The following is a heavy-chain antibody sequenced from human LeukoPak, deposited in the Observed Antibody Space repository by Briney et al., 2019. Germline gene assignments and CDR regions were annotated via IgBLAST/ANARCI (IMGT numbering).Heavy chain of an antibody. CDR3: ARDTPPYDSSGYYCPMDV. CDR2: ISSSGSTI. CDR1: GFTFSDYY. D-gene: IGHD3-22*01. V-gene: IGHV3-11*01. J-gene: IGHJ6*04. Sequence: GGSLRLSCAASGFTFSDYYMSWIRQAPGKGLEWVSYISSSGSTIYYADSVKGRFTISRDNAKNSLYLQMNSLRAEDTAVYYCARDTPPYDSSGYYCPMDVWGKGTTVTVSS.